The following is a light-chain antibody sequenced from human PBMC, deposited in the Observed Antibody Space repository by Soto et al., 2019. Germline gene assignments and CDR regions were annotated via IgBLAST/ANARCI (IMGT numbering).Light chain of an antibody. V-gene: IGLV2-14*01. CDR3: SSYTSSGTLEV. CDR1: SSDVAGYNY. Sequence: QSALTQPASVSGSPGQSITISCTGTSSDVAGYNYVSWYQQHPGKAPKLMIYDVSNRPSGVSNRFSGSKSGNTASLTISGLQADDEADYYCSSYTSSGTLEVFGTGTKVTVL. CDR2: DVS. J-gene: IGLJ1*01.